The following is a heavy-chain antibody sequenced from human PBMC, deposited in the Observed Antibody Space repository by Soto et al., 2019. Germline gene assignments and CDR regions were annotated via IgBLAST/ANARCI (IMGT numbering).Heavy chain of an antibody. CDR2: IIPIFGTV. Sequence: QVQLVQSGAEVKKPGSSVNVSCKASGGTFSSYAISWVRQAPGQGLEWMGGIIPIFGTVNYAQKFQGRVTIIADESTSTAYMELSGLRSEDTAMYYCARGESIASFGFDYWGQGTLVTVSS. D-gene: IGHD6-6*01. V-gene: IGHV1-69*12. CDR1: GGTFSSYA. CDR3: ARGESIASFGFDY. J-gene: IGHJ4*02.